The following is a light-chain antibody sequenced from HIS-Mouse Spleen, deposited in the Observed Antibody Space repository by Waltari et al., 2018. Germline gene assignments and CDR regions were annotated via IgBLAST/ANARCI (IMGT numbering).Light chain of an antibody. Sequence: NFMLTQPHSVSESPGKTVTISCTGSSGSIARNYVPWYHQRPGSAPTTVIYEDNQRPSGVPDRFSGSIDSSSNSASLTISGLKTEDEADYYCQSYDSSNWVFGGGTKLTVL. CDR2: EDN. V-gene: IGLV6-57*02. CDR3: QSYDSSNWV. J-gene: IGLJ3*02. CDR1: SGSIARNY.